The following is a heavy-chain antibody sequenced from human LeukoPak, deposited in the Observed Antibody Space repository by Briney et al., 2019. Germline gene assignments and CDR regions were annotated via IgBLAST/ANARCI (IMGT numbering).Heavy chain of an antibody. D-gene: IGHD2-2*01. CDR3: ARGAPPDPFDY. CDR1: GGSFSGYY. CDR2: INHSGST. J-gene: IGHJ4*02. Sequence: SETLSLTCAVYGGSFSGYYWSWIRQPPGKGLEWIGEINHSGSTNYNPSLKSRVTISVDTSKNQFSLKLSSVTAADTAVYYCARGAPPDPFDYWGQGTLVTVSS. V-gene: IGHV4-34*01.